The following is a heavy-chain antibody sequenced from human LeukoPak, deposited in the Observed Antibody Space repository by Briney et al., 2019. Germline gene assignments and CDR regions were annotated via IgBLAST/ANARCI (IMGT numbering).Heavy chain of an antibody. J-gene: IGHJ4*02. V-gene: IGHV3-23*01. Sequence: GGSLRLSCAASGFTFSSYAMSWVRQAPGKGLEWVSTISGSGGSTYYADSVKGRFTISRDNSKNTLYLQMNSLRAGDTAVYYCAKDGTYSSSSFDYWGQGTLVTVSS. CDR1: GFTFSSYA. CDR3: AKDGTYSSSSFDY. CDR2: ISGSGGST. D-gene: IGHD6-6*01.